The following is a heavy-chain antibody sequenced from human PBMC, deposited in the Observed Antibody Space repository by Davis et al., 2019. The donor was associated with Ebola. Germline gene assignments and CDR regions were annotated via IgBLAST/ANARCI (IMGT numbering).Heavy chain of an antibody. CDR1: GFTFSRYS. CDR3: AGIRGQWLED. J-gene: IGHJ4*02. Sequence: PGGSLRLSCAASGFTFSRYSMNWVRQPPGKGLEWIGSINYSGSTYYNPSLKSRVTISLDTSKNQFSLILSSVTAADTAVYYCAGIRGQWLEDWGQGTLVTVSS. V-gene: IGHV4-34*08. CDR2: INYSGST. D-gene: IGHD6-19*01.